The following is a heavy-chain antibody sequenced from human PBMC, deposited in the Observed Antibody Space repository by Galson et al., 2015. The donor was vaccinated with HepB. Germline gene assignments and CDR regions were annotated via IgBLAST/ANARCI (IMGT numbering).Heavy chain of an antibody. CDR3: ARDSSPLGEYDY. V-gene: IGHV1-69*13. D-gene: IGHD2/OR15-2a*01. CDR1: GYTFTKYS. CDR2: IIPIFGTA. Sequence: SVKVSCKASGYTFTKYSVSLVRQAPGQGLEWMGGIIPIFGTANYAQKFQGRVTITADESTSTAYMELSSLRSEDTAVYYCARDSSPLGEYDYWGQGTLVTVSS. J-gene: IGHJ4*02.